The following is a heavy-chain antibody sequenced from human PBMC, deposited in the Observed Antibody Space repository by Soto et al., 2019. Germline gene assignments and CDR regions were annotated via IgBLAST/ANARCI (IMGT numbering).Heavy chain of an antibody. D-gene: IGHD3-3*01. Sequence: ASVKVSCKASGYNFNIYGINWVRQAPGQGLEWMGVINPHGGSTKYAQKFQGRVTMTRDTSRSTVYMELRSLRSDDTAIYYCARSSGGNFGIIIEGSNWFDPWGQGTLVTVSS. CDR3: ARSSGGNFGIIIEGSNWFDP. V-gene: IGHV1-46*02. CDR1: GYNFNIYG. J-gene: IGHJ5*02. CDR2: INPHGGST.